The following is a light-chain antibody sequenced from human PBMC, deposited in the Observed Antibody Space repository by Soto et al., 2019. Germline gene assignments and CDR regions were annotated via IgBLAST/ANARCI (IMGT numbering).Light chain of an antibody. Sequence: QLVLTQSPSASASLGASVKLTCTLSSGHSSYTIAWHQQQPEKGPRYLMKLNTDGSHSRGGGIPDRFSGSRSGAERYLTISSLQSEDEADYYCQTWGAGIVVFGGGTKLTVL. CDR1: SGHSSYT. V-gene: IGLV4-69*01. CDR2: LNTDGSH. CDR3: QTWGAGIVV. J-gene: IGLJ2*01.